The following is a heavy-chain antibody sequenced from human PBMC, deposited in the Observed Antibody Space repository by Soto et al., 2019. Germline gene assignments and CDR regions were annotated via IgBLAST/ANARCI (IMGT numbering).Heavy chain of an antibody. Sequence: QVQLVESGGGLVKPGGSLRLSCAASGFTFSDYYMSWIRQAPGQGLEWVSYISSSSSYTNYADSVKGRFTISRDNAKHSLSLQMNSLRAEDTAVYYCARAHSAGYYYGMDVWGQGTTVTVSS. J-gene: IGHJ6*02. CDR1: GFTFSDYY. V-gene: IGHV3-11*06. CDR2: ISSSSSYT. CDR3: ARAHSAGYYYGMDV.